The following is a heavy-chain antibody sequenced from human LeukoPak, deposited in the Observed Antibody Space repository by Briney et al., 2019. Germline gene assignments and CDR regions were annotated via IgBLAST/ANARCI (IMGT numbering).Heavy chain of an antibody. CDR1: GYTFTSYA. V-gene: IGHV1-3*01. Sequence: ASVKVSCKASGYTFTSYAMHWVCQAPGQRLEWMGWINAGNGNTKYTQKFQGRVTITRDTSASTAYMELSSLRSEDTAVYYCARDIVVVPAAPLDYWGQGTLVTVSS. CDR3: ARDIVVVPAAPLDY. D-gene: IGHD2-2*01. J-gene: IGHJ4*02. CDR2: INAGNGNT.